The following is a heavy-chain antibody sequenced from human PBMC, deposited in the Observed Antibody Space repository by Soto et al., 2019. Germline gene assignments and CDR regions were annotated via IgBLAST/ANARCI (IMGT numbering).Heavy chain of an antibody. Sequence: QVQLVESGGGVVQPGRSLRLSCAASGFTFSSYGMHWVRQAPGKGLEWVAVISYDGSNKYYADSVKGRFTISRDNSKNTLYLQMNSLRAEDTAVYYCAKAPWDIVVEPAIGDYWGQGTLVTFSS. J-gene: IGHJ4*02. V-gene: IGHV3-30*18. D-gene: IGHD2-2*01. CDR2: ISYDGSNK. CDR1: GFTFSSYG. CDR3: AKAPWDIVVEPAIGDY.